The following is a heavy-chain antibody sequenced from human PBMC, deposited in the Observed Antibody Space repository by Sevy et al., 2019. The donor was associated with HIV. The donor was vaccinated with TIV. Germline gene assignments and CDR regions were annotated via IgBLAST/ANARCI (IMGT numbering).Heavy chain of an antibody. D-gene: IGHD2-15*01. Sequence: GGSLRLSCAASGFTFKNHGMHWVRQAPDKGLEWVAVIWYDGSSKYYADSVKGRFTISRDNSKNTLYLQMNSLRAEDTAVYYCARQPIVSPYHLDSWGQGTLVTVSS. CDR3: ARQPIVSPYHLDS. CDR2: IWYDGSSK. J-gene: IGHJ4*02. V-gene: IGHV3-33*01. CDR1: GFTFKNHG.